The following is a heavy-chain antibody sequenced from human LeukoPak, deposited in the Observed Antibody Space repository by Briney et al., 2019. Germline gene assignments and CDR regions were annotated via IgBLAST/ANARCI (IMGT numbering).Heavy chain of an antibody. CDR3: ARWETGSWFDP. V-gene: IGHV1-69*04. D-gene: IGHD1-14*01. CDR1: GGTFSSYA. CDR2: IIPILGIA. Sequence: GASVKVSCKASGGTFSSYAISWVRQAPGQGLEWMGRIIPILGIANYAQKFQGRVTITADESTSTTYMELSSLRSEDTAVYYCARWETGSWFDPWGQGTLVTISS. J-gene: IGHJ5*02.